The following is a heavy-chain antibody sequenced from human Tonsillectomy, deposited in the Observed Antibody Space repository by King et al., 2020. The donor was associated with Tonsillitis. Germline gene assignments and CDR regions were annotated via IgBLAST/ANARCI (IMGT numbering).Heavy chain of an antibody. Sequence: QLVQSGGDLVQPGGSLRVSCAASGFTFSNHAMSWVRQAPGKGLEWVSSLSASGGTTYYADSVKGRFTISRDNSKNTLSFQMNSLRAEYTAVYYCARGSFGMDVWGRGTTVTVSS. J-gene: IGHJ6*02. CDR3: ARGSFGMDV. V-gene: IGHV3-23*04. CDR2: LSASGGTT. CDR1: GFTFSNHA.